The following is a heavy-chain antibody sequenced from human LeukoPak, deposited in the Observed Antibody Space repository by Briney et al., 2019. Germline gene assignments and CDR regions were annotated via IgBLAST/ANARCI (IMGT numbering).Heavy chain of an antibody. D-gene: IGHD1-26*01. CDR3: AREIRSGSYPYYCDY. CDR2: INSDGSST. V-gene: IGHV3-74*01. CDR1: GFTFSSYW. J-gene: IGHJ4*02. Sequence: GGSLRLFCAASGFTFSSYWMHWVRQAPGKGLVWVSRINSDGSSTSYADSVKGRFTISRDNAKNALYLQMNSLRAEDTAVYYCAREIRSGSYPYYCDYWGRGTLVTVSS.